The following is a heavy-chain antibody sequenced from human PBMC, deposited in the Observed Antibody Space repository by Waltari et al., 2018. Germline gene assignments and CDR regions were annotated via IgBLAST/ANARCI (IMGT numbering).Heavy chain of an antibody. V-gene: IGHV3-13*01. CDR2: ISTTGDT. CDR1: GFTFSNHD. Sequence: EVQLLESGGGLVQPGGSLRLSCAVSGFTFSNHDMHVVRPATGKGLWSVSAISTTGDTYYAASVRGRFTISREDAQNSFFLQMNSLRAGDTAVYYCATISSVAIHWGQGTTVTVSS. CDR3: ATISSVAIH. J-gene: IGHJ6*02. D-gene: IGHD6-6*01.